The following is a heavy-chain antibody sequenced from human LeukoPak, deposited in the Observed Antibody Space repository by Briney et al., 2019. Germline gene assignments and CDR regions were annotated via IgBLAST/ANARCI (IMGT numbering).Heavy chain of an antibody. CDR1: GYTFTSYG. D-gene: IGHD6-13*01. J-gene: IGHJ3*02. Sequence: ASVKVSCKASGYTFTSYGISWVRQAPGQGLEWMGWISAYDGNTNYAQKLQGRVTMTTDTSTSTAYMELRSLRYEGTDVYYRFRVGYSSSWYPDAFDIWGQGTMVTVSS. V-gene: IGHV1-18*01. CDR3: FRVGYSSSWYPDAFDI. CDR2: ISAYDGNT.